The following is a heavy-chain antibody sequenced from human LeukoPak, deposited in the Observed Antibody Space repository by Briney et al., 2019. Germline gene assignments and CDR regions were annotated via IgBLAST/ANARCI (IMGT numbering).Heavy chain of an antibody. D-gene: IGHD3-16*01. CDR2: VKDDGIST. J-gene: IGHJ3*02. CDR1: GFTSTKFW. Sequence: GGSLRLSCAASGFTSTKFWMHWVRQAPGRGLVWVSRVKDDGISTLYADSVKGRFTISRDNAKNTLYLQMNSLRADDTPLYYFAAGFYAAFEMWGQGTMVTVSS. CDR3: AAGFYAAFEM. V-gene: IGHV3-74*01.